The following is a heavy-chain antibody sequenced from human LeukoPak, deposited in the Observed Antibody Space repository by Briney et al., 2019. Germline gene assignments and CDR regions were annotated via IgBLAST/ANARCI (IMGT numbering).Heavy chain of an antibody. D-gene: IGHD6-6*01. CDR1: GYTFTGYY. J-gene: IGHJ4*02. CDR2: INPNSGGT. Sequence: ASVKVSCKASGYTFTGYYMHWVRQAPGQGLEWMGWINPNSGGTNYAQKFQGRVTMTRDTSISTAYMELSRLRSDDTAVYYCARAKAGRAARPGGFDYWGQGTLVTVSS. V-gene: IGHV1-2*02. CDR3: ARAKAGRAARPGGFDY.